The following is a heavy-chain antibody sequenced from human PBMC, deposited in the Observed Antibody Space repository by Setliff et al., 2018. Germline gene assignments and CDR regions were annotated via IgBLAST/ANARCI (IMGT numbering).Heavy chain of an antibody. CDR1: GYSFTTYW. Sequence: GESLKISCQGSGYSFTTYWIGWVRQMPGKGLELMGIIYPADSDPRYSPSFQGRVTIITDESTSTAFMQLSSLRSEDTAVYYCVREGVDSRSSTDYRYYMDVWGKGTTVTVSS. J-gene: IGHJ6*03. CDR3: VREGVDSRSSTDYRYYMDV. CDR2: IYPADSDP. V-gene: IGHV5-51*01. D-gene: IGHD3-22*01.